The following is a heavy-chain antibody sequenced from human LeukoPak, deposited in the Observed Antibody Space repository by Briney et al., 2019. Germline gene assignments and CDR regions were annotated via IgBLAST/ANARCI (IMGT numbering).Heavy chain of an antibody. CDR1: GGSISSYY. Sequence: SETLSLTCTVSGGSISSYYWSWIRQPPGKGLEWIGYIYYSGSTNYNPSLKSRVTISVDTSKNQFSLKLSSVTAADTAVYYCARVSRGKYFDYWGQGTLVTVSS. CDR3: ARVSRGKYFDY. J-gene: IGHJ4*02. V-gene: IGHV4-59*08. D-gene: IGHD3-16*01. CDR2: IYYSGST.